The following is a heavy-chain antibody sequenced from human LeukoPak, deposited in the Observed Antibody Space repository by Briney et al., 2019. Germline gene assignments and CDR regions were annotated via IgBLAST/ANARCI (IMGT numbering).Heavy chain of an antibody. J-gene: IGHJ4*02. CDR2: ISYDGSNK. D-gene: IGHD1-26*01. V-gene: IGHV3-30-3*01. CDR1: GFTFSSFA. CDR3: ARSFSPEVGPAPFDY. Sequence: GGSLRLSCAASGFTFSSFAMHWVRQAPGKGLEWVALISYDGSNKYYADSVKGRFTISRDNSKNTLYLQMNSLRAEDTAVYYCARSFSPEVGPAPFDYWGQGTLVTVSS.